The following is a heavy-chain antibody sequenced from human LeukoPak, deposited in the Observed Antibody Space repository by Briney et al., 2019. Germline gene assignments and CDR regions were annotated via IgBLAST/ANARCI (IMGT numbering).Heavy chain of an antibody. CDR2: ISSKGDYT. D-gene: IGHD6-19*01. Sequence: GGSLRLSCAASGFTFSTYAMHWVRQAPGKGLEYVAAISSKGDYTHYADSVKGRFTISRDNSKNTLYLEMGSLRAEDMAVYYCARPSSSGWYAPFFWGQGTLVTVSS. J-gene: IGHJ4*02. CDR1: GFTFSTYA. V-gene: IGHV3-64*02. CDR3: ARPSSSGWYAPFF.